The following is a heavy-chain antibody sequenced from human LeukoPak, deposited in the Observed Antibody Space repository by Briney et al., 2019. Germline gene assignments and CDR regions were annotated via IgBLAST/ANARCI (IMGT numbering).Heavy chain of an antibody. Sequence: SGTLSLTCAVYGGSFSGYYWSWIRQPPGKGLEWIGEINHSGSTNYNPSLKSRVTISVDTSKNQFSLKLSSVTAADTAVYYCARLKGCRGNYYGSGSYYKCYYFDYWGQGTLVTVSS. J-gene: IGHJ4*02. CDR2: INHSGST. CDR3: ARLKGCRGNYYGSGSYYKCYYFDY. CDR1: GGSFSGYY. V-gene: IGHV4-34*01. D-gene: IGHD3-10*01.